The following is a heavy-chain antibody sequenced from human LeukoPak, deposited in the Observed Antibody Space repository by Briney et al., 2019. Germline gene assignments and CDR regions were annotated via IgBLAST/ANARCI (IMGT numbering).Heavy chain of an antibody. CDR2: IYPTGST. CDR1: GGSISNSY. V-gene: IGHV4-4*08. CDR3: ARDTARTNDAFDI. D-gene: IGHD5-18*01. Sequence: SETLSLTCTVSGGSISNSYWTWIRQPPGKGLEWIGFIYPTGSTNHNPSLRSRLTISVDTSRNQFSLKLSSVTAADTAVYYCARDTARTNDAFDIWGQGTMVTVSS. J-gene: IGHJ3*02.